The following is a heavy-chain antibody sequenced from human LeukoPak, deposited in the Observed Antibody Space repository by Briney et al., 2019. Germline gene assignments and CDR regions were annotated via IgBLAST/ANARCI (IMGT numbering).Heavy chain of an antibody. CDR3: AKDIAVTGGTAFDY. CDR1: GFTFDDYS. D-gene: IGHD2-21*02. J-gene: IGHJ4*02. CDR2: IIWNSGSI. V-gene: IGHV3-9*01. Sequence: GGSLRLSCPASGFTFDDYSMHWVRQAPGKGLEWVSGIIWNSGSIRYEDSVKGRFSISRDNAKTAMYLQMNSLRAEDTVLYYCAKDIAVTGGTAFDYWGQGTLVTVSS.